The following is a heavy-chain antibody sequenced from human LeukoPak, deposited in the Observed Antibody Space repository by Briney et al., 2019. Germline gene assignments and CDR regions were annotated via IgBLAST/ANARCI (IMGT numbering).Heavy chain of an antibody. Sequence: ASVKVSCKVSGYTLTELSMHWVRQAPGKGLEWMGGFDPEDGETIYAQKFQGRVTMTEDTSTDTAYIELSSLRSEDTAVYYCATSEGPHSTLRPGDSFDYWRQGTLVTVDS. D-gene: IGHD1-14*01. CDR2: FDPEDGET. CDR1: GYTLTELS. J-gene: IGHJ4*02. CDR3: ATSEGPHSTLRPGDSFDY. V-gene: IGHV1-24*01.